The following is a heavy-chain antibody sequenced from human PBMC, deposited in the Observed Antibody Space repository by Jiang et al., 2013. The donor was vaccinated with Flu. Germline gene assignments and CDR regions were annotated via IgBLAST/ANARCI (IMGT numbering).Heavy chain of an antibody. CDR2: ISGSGGST. V-gene: IGHV3-23*04. D-gene: IGHD4-17*01. CDR3: AKDDNDYGDYEEYFQH. CDR1: GFTFSSYA. J-gene: IGHJ1*01. Sequence: VQLVESGGGLVQPGGSLRLSCAASGFTFSSYAMSWVRQAPGKGLEWVSAISGSGGSTYYADSVKGRFTISRDNSKNTLYLQMNSLRAEDTAVYYCAKDDNDYGDYEEYFQHWGQGTLVTVSS.